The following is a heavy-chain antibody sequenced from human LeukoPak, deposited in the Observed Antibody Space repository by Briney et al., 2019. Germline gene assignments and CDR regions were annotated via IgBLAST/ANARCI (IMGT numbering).Heavy chain of an antibody. CDR2: ISSSSSTI. CDR1: GFTFSSYS. D-gene: IGHD3-10*01. V-gene: IGHV3-48*04. J-gene: IGHJ3*02. CDR3: ATERSGIDAFDI. Sequence: GGSLRLSCAASGFTFSSYSMNWVRQAPGKGLEWVSYISSSSSTIYYADSVKGRFTISRDNAKNSLYLQMNSLRAEDTAVYYCATERSGIDAFDIWGQGTRVTVSS.